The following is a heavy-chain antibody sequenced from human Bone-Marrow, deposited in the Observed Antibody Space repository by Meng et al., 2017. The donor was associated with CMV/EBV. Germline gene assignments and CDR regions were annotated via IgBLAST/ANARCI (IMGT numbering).Heavy chain of an antibody. D-gene: IGHD3-22*01. CDR1: GGSISSSSYY. CDR2: IYYSGST. Sequence: GSLRLSCTVSGGSISSSSYYWGWIRQPPGKGLEWIGSIYYSGSTYYNPSLKSRVTISVDTSKNQFSLKLSSVTAADTAVYYCARDLRAVRITMIVEPSPAEPFDDWGQGTLVTVAS. J-gene: IGHJ4*02. CDR3: ARDLRAVRITMIVEPSPAEPFDD. V-gene: IGHV4-39*07.